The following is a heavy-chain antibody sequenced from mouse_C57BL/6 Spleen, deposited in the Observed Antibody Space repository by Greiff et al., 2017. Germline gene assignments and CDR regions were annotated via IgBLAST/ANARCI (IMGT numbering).Heavy chain of an antibody. D-gene: IGHD1-1*02. Sequence: QVQLKQSGAELARPGASVKLSCTASGYTFTSYGISWVKQRTGQGLEWIGEIYPRSGNTYYNEKFKGKATLTADKSSSTAYMELRSLTSEDSAVYFCARDYGGDAMDYWGQGTSVTVSS. CDR2: IYPRSGNT. J-gene: IGHJ4*01. V-gene: IGHV1-81*01. CDR3: ARDYGGDAMDY. CDR1: GYTFTSYG.